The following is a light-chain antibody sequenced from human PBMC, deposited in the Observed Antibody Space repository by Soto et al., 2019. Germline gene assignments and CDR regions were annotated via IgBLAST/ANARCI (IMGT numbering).Light chain of an antibody. J-gene: IGKJ1*01. Sequence: EIVMTQSPATLSVSPGERATLSCRASQTVSSNLAWYQQKPGQAPRLLIYDASTRATGIPVRFRGSGSGTEFTLTISRLEPEDFAVYYCQQYGSSGTFGQGTKVDIK. CDR2: DAS. CDR1: QTVSSN. CDR3: QQYGSSGT. V-gene: IGKV3-15*01.